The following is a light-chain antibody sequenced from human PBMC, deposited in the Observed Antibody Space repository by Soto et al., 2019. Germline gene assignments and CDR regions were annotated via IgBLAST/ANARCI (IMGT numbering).Light chain of an antibody. CDR1: RGVRDD. V-gene: IGKV1-17*02. CDR3: QQSYSISRT. J-gene: IGKJ3*01. Sequence: GDRVTITCRASRGVRDDLAWYQKKPGKAPKRLIYAASSLHTGVPSRLRGSGSGTELTITVNNMKKEDFETYFCQQSYSISRTFGPGTKVDIK. CDR2: AAS.